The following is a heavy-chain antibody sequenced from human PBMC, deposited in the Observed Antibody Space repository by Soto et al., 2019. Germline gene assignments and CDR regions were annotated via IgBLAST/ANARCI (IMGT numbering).Heavy chain of an antibody. V-gene: IGHV3-9*01. CDR1: GLTFDDYA. CDR2: ISWNSGTI. J-gene: IGHJ6*02. D-gene: IGHD2-15*01. CDR3: ATGGSGYYYYSGLDV. Sequence: SLRLSCSASGLTFDDYAMQWVRQAPGKGLEWVSGISWNSGTIAYADSVKGRFAISRDNAKNSLYLQMNSLRAEDTALYYCATGGSGYYYYSGLDVWGQGNTVTVS.